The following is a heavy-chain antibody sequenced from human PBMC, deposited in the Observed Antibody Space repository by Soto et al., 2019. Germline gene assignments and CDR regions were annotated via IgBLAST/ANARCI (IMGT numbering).Heavy chain of an antibody. Sequence: QITLKESGPTLVKPTQTLTLTCTFSGFSLSTRGVAVGWFRQPPGKALEWLALIYWDEDQWYSPSLKSRLTTTDDTSKTQVVLTMPNMDPVDTATYYCAHRPRGYAYYFDYWGQGTLVTVSS. D-gene: IGHD5-12*01. V-gene: IGHV2-5*02. J-gene: IGHJ4*02. CDR1: GFSLSTRGVA. CDR2: IYWDEDQ. CDR3: AHRPRGYAYYFDY.